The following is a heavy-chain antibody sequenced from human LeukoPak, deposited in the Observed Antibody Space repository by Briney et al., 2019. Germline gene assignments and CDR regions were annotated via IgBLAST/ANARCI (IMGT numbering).Heavy chain of an antibody. CDR3: ASSPYSSGWYSADYFQH. D-gene: IGHD6-19*01. Sequence: SETLSLTCAVSGGSISGGGYSWSWIRQPPGKGLEWIGYIYHTGSTYYSPSLESRITISVDRSKNQFSLRLSSVIAADTAVYYCASSPYSSGWYSADYFQHWGQGTLVTVSS. J-gene: IGHJ1*01. CDR2: IYHTGST. V-gene: IGHV4-30-2*01. CDR1: GGSISGGGYS.